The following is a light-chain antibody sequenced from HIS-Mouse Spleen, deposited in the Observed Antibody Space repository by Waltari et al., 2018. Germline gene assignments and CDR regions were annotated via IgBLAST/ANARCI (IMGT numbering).Light chain of an antibody. CDR3: CSYAGSSTLV. CDR1: SSDVGGYNY. V-gene: IGLV2-8*01. Sequence: QSALTQPPSASGSPGQSVTISCTGPSSDVGGYNYVSWYQQHPGKAPKLMIYEVSKRPSGVPDRFSGSKSGNTASLTISGLQAEDEADYYCCSYAGSSTLVFGGGTKLTVL. CDR2: EVS. J-gene: IGLJ2*01.